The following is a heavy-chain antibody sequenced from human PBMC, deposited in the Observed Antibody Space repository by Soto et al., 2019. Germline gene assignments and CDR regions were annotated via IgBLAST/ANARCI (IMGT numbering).Heavy chain of an antibody. D-gene: IGHD4-4*01. Sequence: VGSLRLSCAASGFTFSDYYMSWIRQAPGKGLEWVSYISSSGSTIYYADSVKGRFTISRDNAKNSLYLQMNSLRAEDTAVYYCARNGPSGSKVTTIDYWGQGTLVTVSS. CDR1: GFTFSDYY. CDR3: ARNGPSGSKVTTIDY. J-gene: IGHJ4*02. CDR2: ISSSGSTI. V-gene: IGHV3-11*01.